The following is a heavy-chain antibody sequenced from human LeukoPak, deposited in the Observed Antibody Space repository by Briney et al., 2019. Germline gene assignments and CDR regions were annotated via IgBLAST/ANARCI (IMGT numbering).Heavy chain of an antibody. CDR3: ARGLYEAAAGNYWFDP. CDR1: GGSISSGGYY. CDR2: IYYSGST. J-gene: IGHJ5*02. D-gene: IGHD6-13*01. Sequence: SQTLSLTCTVSGGSISSGGYYWSWIRQHPGKGLEWIGCIYYSGSTYYNPSLKSRVTISVDTSKNQFSLKLSSVTAADTAVYYCARGLYEAAAGNYWFDPWGQGTLVTVSS. V-gene: IGHV4-31*03.